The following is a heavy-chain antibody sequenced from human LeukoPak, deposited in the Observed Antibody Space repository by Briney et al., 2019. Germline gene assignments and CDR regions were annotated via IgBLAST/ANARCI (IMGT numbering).Heavy chain of an antibody. CDR1: GGSISSYY. Sequence: SETLSLTCTVSGGSISSYYWSWIRQPPGKGLGWIGYIYYSGSTNYNPSLKSRVTISVDTSKNQFSLKLSSVTAADTAVYYCARVSRSWSGYYPYYFDYWGQGTLVTVSS. J-gene: IGHJ4*02. D-gene: IGHD3-3*01. CDR2: IYYSGST. V-gene: IGHV4-59*01. CDR3: ARVSRSWSGYYPYYFDY.